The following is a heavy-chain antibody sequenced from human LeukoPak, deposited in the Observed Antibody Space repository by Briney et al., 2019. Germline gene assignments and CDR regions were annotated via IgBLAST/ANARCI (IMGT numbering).Heavy chain of an antibody. CDR2: IYYSGST. CDR1: GGSITSSSYY. D-gene: IGHD3-10*01. J-gene: IGHJ4*02. CDR3: ARRGYGSGSYYLDY. V-gene: IGHV4-39*01. Sequence: PSGTLCLTCTVPGGSITSSSYYGGCIRQPPGKGVEWNVSIYYSGSTYYNPSLKRRVTISVDTSKNQFSLKLSSVTAADTAVYYCARRGYGSGSYYLDYWGQGTLVTVSS.